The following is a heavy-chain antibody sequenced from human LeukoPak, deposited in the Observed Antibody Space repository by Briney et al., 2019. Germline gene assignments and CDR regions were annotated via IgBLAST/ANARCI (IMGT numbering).Heavy chain of an antibody. CDR1: GVTFSSYS. CDR2: ISSSRSDI. D-gene: IGHD6-19*01. J-gene: IGHJ4*02. CDR3: ARDPLYSSGWYAFDY. V-gene: IGHV3-21*01. Sequence: GGALRLSCAASGVTFSSYSMSWGREGPGEGVERGSSISSSRSDIYYAESAKGGFTISREKAKNTLYLQMTSLTAEDTAVYYCARDPLYSSGWYAFDYWGQGTLVTVSS.